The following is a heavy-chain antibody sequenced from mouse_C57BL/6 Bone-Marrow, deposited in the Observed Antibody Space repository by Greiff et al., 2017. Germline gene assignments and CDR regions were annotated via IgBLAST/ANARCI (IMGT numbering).Heavy chain of an antibody. Sequence: EVQLLQSGGGLVQPGGSLKLSCAASGIDFSRYWMSWVRRAPGKGLEWIGEINPDSSTINYAPSLKDKFIISRDNAKNTLYRHMSKVRSEDTALYYCAREDDYGAFAYWGQGTLVTVAA. CDR2: INPDSSTI. V-gene: IGHV4-1*01. D-gene: IGHD2-4*01. CDR1: GIDFSRYW. J-gene: IGHJ3*01. CDR3: AREDDYGAFAY.